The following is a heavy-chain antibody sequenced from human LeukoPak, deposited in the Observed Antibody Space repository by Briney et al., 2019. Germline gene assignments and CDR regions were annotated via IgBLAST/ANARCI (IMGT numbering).Heavy chain of an antibody. J-gene: IGHJ4*02. CDR3: ARASSYDSSGYYSRED. V-gene: IGHV3-23*01. CDR1: GFTFSSYA. CDR2: ISGSGGST. D-gene: IGHD3-22*01. Sequence: GGSLRLSCAASGFTFSSYAMSWVRQAPGKGLEWVSAISGSGGSTYYADSVKGRFTISRDNSKNTLYLQMNSLRAEDTAVYYCARASSYDSSGYYSREDWGQGTLVTVSS.